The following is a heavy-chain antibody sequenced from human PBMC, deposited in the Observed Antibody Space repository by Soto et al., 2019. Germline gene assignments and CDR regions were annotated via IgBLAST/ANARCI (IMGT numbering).Heavy chain of an antibody. D-gene: IGHD2-2*02. CDR1: GFTFSSYA. CDR2: ISGSGGST. J-gene: IGHJ6*02. CDR3: ATFDIVVVPAAIRAWGMDV. V-gene: IGHV3-23*01. Sequence: PGGSLRLSCAASGFTFSSYAMSWVRQAPGKGLEWVSAISGSGGSTYYADSVKGRFTISRDNSKNTLYLQMNSLRAEDTALYYCATFDIVVVPAAIRAWGMDVWGQGTTVTVSS.